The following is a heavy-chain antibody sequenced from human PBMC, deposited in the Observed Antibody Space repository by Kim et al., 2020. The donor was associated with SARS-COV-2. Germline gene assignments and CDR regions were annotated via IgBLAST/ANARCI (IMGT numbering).Heavy chain of an antibody. CDR3: ARDKGTTVTIGDY. D-gene: IGHD4-17*01. CDR1: GFTFSSYS. J-gene: IGHJ4*02. V-gene: IGHV3-21*01. Sequence: GGSLRLSCAASGFTFSSYSMNWVRQAPGKGLEWVSSISSSSSYIYYADSVKGRFTISRDNAKNSLYLQMNSLRAEDTAVYYCARDKGTTVTIGDYWGQGTLVTVSS. CDR2: ISSSSSYI.